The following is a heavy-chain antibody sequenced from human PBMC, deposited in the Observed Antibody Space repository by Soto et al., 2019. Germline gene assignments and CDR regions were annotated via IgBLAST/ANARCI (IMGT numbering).Heavy chain of an antibody. D-gene: IGHD6-19*01. V-gene: IGHV4-30-2*03. J-gene: IGHJ4*01. Sequence: SETLSLTCAVSGGSISSGGYSWSWIRQPPGKTLEWIGTIYYHGNTYSNPSLKSRVTISVDTSNNQLSLKLRSVTAADTVVYYCARHDGFSSGWIFDYWGHGTLVTVSS. CDR3: ARHDGFSSGWIFDY. CDR2: IYYHGNT. CDR1: GGSISSGGYS.